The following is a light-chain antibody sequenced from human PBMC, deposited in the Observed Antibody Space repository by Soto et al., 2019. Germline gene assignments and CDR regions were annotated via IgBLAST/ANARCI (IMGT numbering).Light chain of an antibody. CDR2: DDR. Sequence: QSALTQPASVSGSPGQSITISCTGTSSDVGGYNYVSWYQQHPGKAPKLMIYDDRNRPSGVSIRFSGSKSGNTASLTISGFQAEDEADYYCSSYTTTFRVFGGGTKLTVL. CDR1: SSDVGGYNY. CDR3: SSYTTTFRV. V-gene: IGLV2-14*01. J-gene: IGLJ3*02.